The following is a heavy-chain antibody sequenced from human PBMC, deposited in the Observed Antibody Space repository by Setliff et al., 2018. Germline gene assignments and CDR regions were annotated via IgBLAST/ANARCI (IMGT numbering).Heavy chain of an antibody. V-gene: IGHV4-39*07. CDR2: IYVSTGST. J-gene: IGHJ5*02. Sequence: SETLSLTCTVSGGSISSSSYYWGWIRQPPGKGLEWIGSIYVSTGSTNYSPSLKSRVSISVDRSKNQFSLNLTSVTAADTAVYYCARAGFELGQYNWFDPWGQGTLVTVSS. D-gene: IGHD3-3*02. CDR3: ARAGFELGQYNWFDP. CDR1: GGSISSSSYY.